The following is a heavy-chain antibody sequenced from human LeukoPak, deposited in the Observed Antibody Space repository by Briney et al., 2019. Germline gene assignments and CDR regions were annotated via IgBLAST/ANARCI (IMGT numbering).Heavy chain of an antibody. V-gene: IGHV4-39*07. Sequence: PSETLSLTCTVSGAAISGSPYYWGWIRQPPGKGLEWIGRIYYSGNTDYNPSLKSRVIISVDTSKNQFFLKPTSVTAADTALYYCASSSSWPFDYWGQGTLVTVSS. CDR2: IYYSGNT. D-gene: IGHD6-13*01. CDR3: ASSSSWPFDY. CDR1: GAAISGSPYY. J-gene: IGHJ4*02.